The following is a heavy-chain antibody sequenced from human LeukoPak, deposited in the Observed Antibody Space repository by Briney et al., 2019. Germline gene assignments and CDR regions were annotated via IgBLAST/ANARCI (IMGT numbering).Heavy chain of an antibody. V-gene: IGHV1-2*02. D-gene: IGHD5-24*01. CDR3: ARDGDGYNLD. CDR2: INSNNGDT. CDR1: ASTFTGYY. J-gene: IGHJ4*02. Sequence: ASVKVSCKASASTFTGYYLHWVRQAPGQGLEWVGGINSNNGDTHYAQNFQGRVTMTRDTSISTAYMELSRLGSDDTAVYYCARDGDGYNLDWGQGTLVTVSS.